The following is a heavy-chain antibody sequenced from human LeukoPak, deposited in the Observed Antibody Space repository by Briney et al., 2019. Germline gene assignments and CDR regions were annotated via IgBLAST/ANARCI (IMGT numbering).Heavy chain of an antibody. CDR3: ARQVGATTGNAAFDI. CDR1: GGSISRYY. D-gene: IGHD1-26*01. Sequence: SETLSLTCTVSGGSISRYYWSWIRQPPGKGLEWIGEINHSGSTNYNPSLKSRVTISVDTSKNQFSLKLSSVTAADTAVYYCARQVGATTGNAAFDIWGQGTMVTVSS. J-gene: IGHJ3*02. CDR2: INHSGST. V-gene: IGHV4-34*01.